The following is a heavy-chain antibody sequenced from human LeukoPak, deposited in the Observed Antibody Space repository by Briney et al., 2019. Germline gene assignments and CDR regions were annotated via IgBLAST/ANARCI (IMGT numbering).Heavy chain of an antibody. CDR3: SRMYYYDSSGYFDY. D-gene: IGHD3-22*01. Sequence: SQTLSLTFAISGDRVSSNTAAWNWIRQSPSRGLEWLGRTYYRSKWYNDYAVSVKSRITINPDTSKNQFSLQLNSVTPEDTAVYYCSRMYYYDSSGYFDYWGQGTLVTVSS. CDR2: TYYRSKWYN. J-gene: IGHJ4*02. V-gene: IGHV6-1*01. CDR1: GDRVSSNTAA.